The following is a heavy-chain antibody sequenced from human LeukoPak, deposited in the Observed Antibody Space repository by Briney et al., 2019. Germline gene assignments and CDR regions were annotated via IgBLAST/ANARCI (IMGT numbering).Heavy chain of an antibody. V-gene: IGHV4-39*01. CDR2: IYYSGST. J-gene: IGHJ4*02. CDR1: GGSISSSRYY. CDR3: ARHYSGSYEPPDY. Sequence: SETLSLTCTVSGGSISSSRYYWGWIRQPPGKGLEGIGSIYYSGSTYYNPSLKRRVTISVDTSKNQFSLKLSSVTAADTAVYYCARHYSGSYEPPDYWGQGTLVTVSS. D-gene: IGHD1-26*01.